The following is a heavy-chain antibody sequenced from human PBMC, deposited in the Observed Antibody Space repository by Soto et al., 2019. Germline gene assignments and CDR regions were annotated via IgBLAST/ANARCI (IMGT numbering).Heavy chain of an antibody. Sequence: ASVKVSCKASGGTFSNSGLNWVRQAPGQGLEWMGWISAYNGNTNYARKLQGRVTMTTDTSTSTAYMELRSLRSDDTAVYYCARVTMVRGVSYWFDPWGQGTLVTVSS. CDR1: GGTFSNSG. CDR2: ISAYNGNT. CDR3: ARVTMVRGVSYWFDP. J-gene: IGHJ5*02. D-gene: IGHD3-10*01. V-gene: IGHV1-18*01.